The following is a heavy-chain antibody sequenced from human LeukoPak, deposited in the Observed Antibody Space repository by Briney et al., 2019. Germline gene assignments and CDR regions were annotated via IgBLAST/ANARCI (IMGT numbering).Heavy chain of an antibody. CDR3: AKELGYCSGGSCYSGGDHYYFDY. CDR1: GFTFDDYA. J-gene: IGHJ4*02. V-gene: IGHV3-9*01. D-gene: IGHD2-15*01. Sequence: GRSLRLSCAASGFTFDDYAMHWVRQAPGKGLEWVSGISWNSGSIGYADSVKGRFTISRDNAKNSLYLQMNSQRAEDTALYYCAKELGYCSGGSCYSGGDHYYFDYWGQGTLVTVSS. CDR2: ISWNSGSI.